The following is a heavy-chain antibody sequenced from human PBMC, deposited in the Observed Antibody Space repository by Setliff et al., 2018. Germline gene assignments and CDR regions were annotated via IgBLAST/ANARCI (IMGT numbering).Heavy chain of an antibody. D-gene: IGHD1-26*01. CDR1: GYTFSTYG. CDR3: ARDPGAY. Sequence: ASVKVSCKDSGYTFSTYGISWVRQAPGQGLEWMGWINPNSGGTNYAQKFQGWVTMTRDTSISTAYMELSRLRSDDTAVYYCARDPGAYWGQGTLVTVSS. J-gene: IGHJ4*02. V-gene: IGHV1-2*04. CDR2: INPNSGGT.